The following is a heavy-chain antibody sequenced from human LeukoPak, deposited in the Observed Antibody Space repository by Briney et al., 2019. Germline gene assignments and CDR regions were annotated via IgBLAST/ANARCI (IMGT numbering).Heavy chain of an antibody. Sequence: GGSLRLSCVASGFSVRTNYKNWVRQAPGKRPEWVAIIYDSDSTYYTDSVKGRFTISRDSSKNTVYLQMNSLRIEDTALYYCARSRAFDLWGQGTLVTVSS. J-gene: IGHJ4*02. CDR2: IYDSDST. CDR3: ARSRAFDL. CDR1: GFSVRTNY. V-gene: IGHV3-53*01.